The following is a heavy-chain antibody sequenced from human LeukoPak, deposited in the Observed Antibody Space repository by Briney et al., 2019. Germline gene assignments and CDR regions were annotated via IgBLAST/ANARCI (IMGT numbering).Heavy chain of an antibody. CDR2: ITEDVSKK. J-gene: IGHJ4*02. Sequence: GGSLRLSCAASGFCISGYLLSWVRQAPGKGLEWVATITEDVSKKYYHDSVKGRFTISRDNAKKSLYLEMSSLRAEDTAVYYCARLLGMVTTFENWGQGILVTVSS. CDR3: ARLLGMVTTFEN. V-gene: IGHV3-7*01. CDR1: GFCISGYL. D-gene: IGHD4-23*01.